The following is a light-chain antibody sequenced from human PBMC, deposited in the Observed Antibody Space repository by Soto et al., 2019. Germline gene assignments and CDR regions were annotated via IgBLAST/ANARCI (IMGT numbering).Light chain of an antibody. CDR1: QSISSW. V-gene: IGKV1-5*01. CDR3: QQFNSYPLT. CDR2: DAS. J-gene: IGKJ5*01. Sequence: DIQMTQSPSTLSASVGDRVTITCRASQSISSWLAWYQQKAGKAPKLLIYDASTLESGVPSRFSGSGSGTDFTLTISSLQPEDFATYYCQQFNSYPLTFGQGTRLEIK.